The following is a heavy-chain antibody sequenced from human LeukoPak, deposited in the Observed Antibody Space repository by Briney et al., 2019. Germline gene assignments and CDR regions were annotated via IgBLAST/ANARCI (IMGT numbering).Heavy chain of an antibody. V-gene: IGHV3-7*01. CDR3: ARGDRDKVTTGLSLFDY. D-gene: IGHD4-11*01. J-gene: IGHJ4*02. Sequence: GGSLRLSCAASGFTFSSYWMSWVRQAPGKGLEWVANIKQDGSEKYYVDSVKGRFTISRDNAKNSLYLQMNSLRAEDTAVYYCARGDRDKVTTGLSLFDYWGQGTLVTVSS. CDR1: GFTFSSYW. CDR2: IKQDGSEK.